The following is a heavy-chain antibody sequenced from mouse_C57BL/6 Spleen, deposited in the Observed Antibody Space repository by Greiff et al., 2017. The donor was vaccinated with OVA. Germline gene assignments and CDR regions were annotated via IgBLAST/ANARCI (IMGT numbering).Heavy chain of an antibody. D-gene: IGHD2-2*01. V-gene: IGHV1-76*01. J-gene: IGHJ1*03. CDR2: IYPGSGNT. CDR3: ARSGYDNYWYFDV. CDR1: GYTFTDYY. Sequence: QVQLQQSGAELVRPGASVKLSCKASGYTFTDYYINWVKQRPGQGLDWIARIYPGSGNTYYNEKFKGKATLTAEKSSSTAYMQLSSLTSEDSAVYFCARSGYDNYWYFDVWGTGTTVTVSS.